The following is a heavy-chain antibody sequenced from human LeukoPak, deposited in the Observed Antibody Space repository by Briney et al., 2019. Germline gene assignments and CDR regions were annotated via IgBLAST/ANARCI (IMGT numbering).Heavy chain of an antibody. CDR3: ARGLRFLEDRGRP. CDR2: INWNGGST. J-gene: IGHJ5*02. V-gene: IGHV3-20*04. D-gene: IGHD3-3*01. CDR1: GFTFDDYT. Sequence: GGSLRLSCAASGFTFDDYTMSWVRQAPGKGLEWVSGINWNGGSTGYVDSVKGRFTISRDNAKNSLYLQMNSLRAEDTAVYYCARGLRFLEDRGRPWGQGTLVTVSS.